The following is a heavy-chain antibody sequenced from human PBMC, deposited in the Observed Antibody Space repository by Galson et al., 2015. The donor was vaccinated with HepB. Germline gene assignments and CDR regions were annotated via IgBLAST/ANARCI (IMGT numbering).Heavy chain of an antibody. D-gene: IGHD3-3*01. CDR1: GFTFTSPA. V-gene: IGHV1-58*02. Sequence: SVKVSCKASGFTFTSPAMQWVRQARGQRLEWIGWIVVGSGNTNYAQKFQERDTITRDMSTSTAYMELSSLRSEDTAVYYCAAALNYDFWSGYPSGWFDPWGQGTLVTVSS. CDR2: IVVGSGNT. J-gene: IGHJ5*02. CDR3: AAALNYDFWSGYPSGWFDP.